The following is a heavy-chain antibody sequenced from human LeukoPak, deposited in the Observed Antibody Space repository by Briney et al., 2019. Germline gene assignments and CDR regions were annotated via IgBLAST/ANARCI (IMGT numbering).Heavy chain of an antibody. D-gene: IGHD3-22*01. CDR3: AREYYDSSGSKYAFDI. CDR2: IDPDSGGT. V-gene: IGHV1-2*02. J-gene: IGHJ3*02. CDR1: GYTLPDYY. Sequence: ASVEVSCRASGYTLPDYYMHWVRQAPGQGLEWMGCIDPDSGGTKSAQRFQGRVTMTRDTSITTVYMELIRLRSDDTAVYYCAREYYDSSGSKYAFDIWGQGTMVTVSS.